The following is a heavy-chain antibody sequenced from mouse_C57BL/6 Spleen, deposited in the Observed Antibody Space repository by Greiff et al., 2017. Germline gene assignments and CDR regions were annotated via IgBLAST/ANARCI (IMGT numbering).Heavy chain of an antibody. CDR3: ASIYYGSSYGFAY. J-gene: IGHJ3*01. Sequence: EVQLVESGGGLVKPGGSLKLSCAASGFTFSNYGMHWVRQAPEKGLEWVAYISSGSSTIYYADTVKGRFTISRDNAKNTLFLQMTSLRSEDTAMYYCASIYYGSSYGFAYWGQGTLVTVSA. CDR1: GFTFSNYG. V-gene: IGHV5-17*01. CDR2: ISSGSSTI. D-gene: IGHD1-1*01.